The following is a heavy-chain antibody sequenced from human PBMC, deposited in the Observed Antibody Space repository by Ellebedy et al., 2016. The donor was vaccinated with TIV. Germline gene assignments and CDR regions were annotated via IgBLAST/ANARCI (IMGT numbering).Heavy chain of an antibody. CDR2: ISYDGSNK. J-gene: IGHJ4*02. Sequence: GESLKISCAASGFTVSSNYMSWVRQAPGKGLEWVAVISYDGSNKYYADSVKGRFTISRDNSKNTLYLQMNSLRAEDTAVYYCARSEMATIPPFDYWGQGTLVTVSS. CDR1: GFTVSSNY. V-gene: IGHV3-30-3*01. CDR3: ARSEMATIPPFDY. D-gene: IGHD5-24*01.